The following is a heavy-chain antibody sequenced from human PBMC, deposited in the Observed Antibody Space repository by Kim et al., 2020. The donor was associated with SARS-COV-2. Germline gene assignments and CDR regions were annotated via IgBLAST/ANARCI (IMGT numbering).Heavy chain of an antibody. CDR2: ISSSSSTI. CDR1: GFTFSSYS. CDR3: ARGFPGYSSSWSPPGGY. D-gene: IGHD6-13*01. V-gene: IGHV3-48*04. Sequence: GGSLRLSCAASGFTFSSYSMNWVRQAPGKGLEWVSYISSSSSTIYYADSVKGRFTISRDNAKNSLYLQMNSLRAEDTAVYYCARGFPGYSSSWSPPGGYWGQGTLVTVSS. J-gene: IGHJ4*02.